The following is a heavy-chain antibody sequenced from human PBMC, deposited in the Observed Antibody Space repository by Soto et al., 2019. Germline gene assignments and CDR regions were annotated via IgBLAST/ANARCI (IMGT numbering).Heavy chain of an antibody. V-gene: IGHV1-8*01. J-gene: IGHJ4*02. D-gene: IGHD2-15*01. CDR2: MNPNSGYI. Sequence: QVQLVQSGAEVKRPGASVKVSCKASGYIFTPHDINWVRQATGQGLEWMGRMNPNSGYIDFAQRFQGRLTMTTNTSISTAYMELSSLRSEDTAIYYCARGLYCSGGTCSDSWGQGTLVIVSS. CDR3: ARGLYCSGGTCSDS. CDR1: GYIFTPHD.